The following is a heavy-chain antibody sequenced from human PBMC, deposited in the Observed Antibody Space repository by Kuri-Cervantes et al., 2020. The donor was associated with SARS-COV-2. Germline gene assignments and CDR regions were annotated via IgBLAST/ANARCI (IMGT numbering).Heavy chain of an antibody. J-gene: IGHJ6*03. CDR1: GFTFSSYG. CDR3: AKVAIWSGYYDYYYYMDV. V-gene: IGHV3-30*02. D-gene: IGHD3-3*01. CDR2: IRYDGSNK. Sequence: GGSLRLSCAASGFTFSSYGMHWVRQAPGKGLEWVAFIRYDGSNKYYADSVKGRFTISRDNSKNTPYLQMNSLRAEDTAVYYCAKVAIWSGYYDYYYYMDVWGKGTTVTVSS.